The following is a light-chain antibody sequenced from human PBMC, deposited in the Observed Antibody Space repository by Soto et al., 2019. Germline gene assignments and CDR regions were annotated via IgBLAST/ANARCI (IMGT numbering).Light chain of an antibody. J-gene: IGLJ2*01. CDR1: SSDVGGYNY. CDR2: GVT. CDR3: SSYTSSTTLSVV. V-gene: IGLV2-14*01. Sequence: QSALTQPASVSGSPGQSITISCTGTSSDVGGYNYVSWYQQHPGKAPKLMIYGVTNRPSGVSNRFSGSKSGNTASLTISGVQADEEADYYCSSYTSSTTLSVVFGGGTKLTVL.